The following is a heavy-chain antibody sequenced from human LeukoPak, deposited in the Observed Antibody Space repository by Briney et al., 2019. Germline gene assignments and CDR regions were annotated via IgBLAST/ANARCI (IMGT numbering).Heavy chain of an antibody. CDR1: GGSISNYY. V-gene: IGHV4-59*01. CDR3: ARYSYCGGDCYDAFDI. Sequence: SQTLSLTCTVSGGSISNYYWSWIRQPPGKGLEWIGYIYYSGSTNYNPSLKSRVTISIDASKNQFSLKLSSVTAADTAVYYCARYSYCGGDCYDAFDIWGQGTMVTVSS. D-gene: IGHD2-21*02. J-gene: IGHJ3*02. CDR2: IYYSGST.